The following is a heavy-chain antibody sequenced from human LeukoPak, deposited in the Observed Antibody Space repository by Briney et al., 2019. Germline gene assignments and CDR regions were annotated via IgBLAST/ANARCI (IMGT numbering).Heavy chain of an antibody. CDR1: GGSISSGGYY. J-gene: IGHJ3*02. V-gene: IGHV4-31*03. CDR2: IYYSGST. D-gene: IGHD2-15*01. Sequence: SQSLSLTCTVSGGSISSGGYYWSWIRHHPGKGLGWIGYIYYSGSTYYNPSLKSRVTISVDTSKNQFSLKLSSVTAADTAVYYCARDLSGQHAFDIWGQGTMVTVSS. CDR3: ARDLSGQHAFDI.